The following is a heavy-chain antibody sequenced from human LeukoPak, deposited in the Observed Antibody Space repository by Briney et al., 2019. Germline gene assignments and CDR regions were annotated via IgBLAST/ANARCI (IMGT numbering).Heavy chain of an antibody. J-gene: IGHJ4*02. D-gene: IGHD3/OR15-3a*01. CDR2: IYVGGST. CDR1: GGSVSIGSYY. Sequence: NPSQTLSLTCTVSGGSVSIGSYYWSWIRQPAGKGLEWIGRIYVGGSTDYNPSLKSRVTILKDMSKNQFSLRLSSVTAADTAVYYCARTNDFWTGYYEKWGQGTLVTVSS. V-gene: IGHV4-61*02. CDR3: ARTNDFWTGYYEK.